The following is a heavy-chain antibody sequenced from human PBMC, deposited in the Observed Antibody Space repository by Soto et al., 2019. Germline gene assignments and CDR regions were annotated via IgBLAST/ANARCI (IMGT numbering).Heavy chain of an antibody. CDR3: ASEYYGLLTGYYNDH. D-gene: IGHD3-9*01. CDR1: GFPFSSYW. V-gene: IGHV3-74*01. CDR2: ISGDGTTI. Sequence: EVQLVESGGDSVQPGGSLRLSCAASGFPFSSYWMHWVRHTPGKGLEWVSRISGDGTTIYYADSVTGRFTVSRDNAKNILSLQMSGLGAEDTAVYSCASEYYGLLTGYYNDHWGQGTLVSVSS. J-gene: IGHJ4*02.